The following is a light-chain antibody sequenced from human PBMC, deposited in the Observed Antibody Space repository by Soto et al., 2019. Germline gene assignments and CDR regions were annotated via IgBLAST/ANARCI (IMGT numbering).Light chain of an antibody. J-gene: IGLJ1*01. V-gene: IGLV2-14*01. Sequence: QSALTQPASVSGSPGQSITISCTGTSSDVGGYDYVSWYQHYPGKAPKLIIYEVSNRPSGVSNRFSASKSGNTASLTISGLRAEDEADYYCSSFRSSSTLPYVFGTGTKLTVL. CDR1: SSDVGGYDY. CDR3: SSFRSSSTLPYV. CDR2: EVS.